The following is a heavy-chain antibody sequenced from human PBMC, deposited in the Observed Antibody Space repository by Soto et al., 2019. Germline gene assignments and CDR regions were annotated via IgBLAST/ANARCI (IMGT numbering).Heavy chain of an antibody. J-gene: IGHJ4*02. Sequence: VQLVESGGGLVQPGRSLRLSCAASGFTFDDYAMQWVRQAPGKGLEWVSGITWNSGRIAYAASVKGRFTVSRDNAKNSLYLQMNSLRSEDTALYYCAKDLSAYDSGPVFDYWGQGTLVTVSS. D-gene: IGHD5-12*01. CDR1: GFTFDDYA. V-gene: IGHV3-9*01. CDR3: AKDLSAYDSGPVFDY. CDR2: ITWNSGRI.